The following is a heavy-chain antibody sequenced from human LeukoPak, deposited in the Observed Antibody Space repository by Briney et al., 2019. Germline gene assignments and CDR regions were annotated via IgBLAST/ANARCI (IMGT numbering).Heavy chain of an antibody. Sequence: PGGSLRLSCSASGFTFSNYNIHWVRQAPGKGLEYVSGISSNGDITYYADSVKGGFTISRDNSKSTLYLQMSSLRAEDTAVYYCVKGGISMIVVDFDYWGQGTLVTVSS. V-gene: IGHV3-64D*06. CDR3: VKGGISMIVVDFDY. CDR1: GFTFSNYN. J-gene: IGHJ4*02. D-gene: IGHD3-22*01. CDR2: ISSNGDIT.